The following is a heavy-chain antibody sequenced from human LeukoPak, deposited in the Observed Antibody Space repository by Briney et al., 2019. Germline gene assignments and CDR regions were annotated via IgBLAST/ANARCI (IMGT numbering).Heavy chain of an antibody. CDR2: IKQDGSEK. V-gene: IGHV3-7*01. Sequence: GGSLRLSCAASGFTISSYWMSWVRQAPGKGLEWVANIKQDGSEKYYVDSVKGRFTISRDNAKNSLYLQMNSLRAEDTAVYYCARDLRELRYWGQGTLVTVSS. J-gene: IGHJ4*02. D-gene: IGHD1-26*01. CDR3: ARDLRELRY. CDR1: GFTISSYW.